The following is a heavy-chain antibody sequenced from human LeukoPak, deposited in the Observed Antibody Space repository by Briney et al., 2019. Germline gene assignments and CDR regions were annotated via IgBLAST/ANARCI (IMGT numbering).Heavy chain of an antibody. CDR2: ISWDGGST. J-gene: IGHJ4*02. V-gene: IGHV3-43*01. CDR3: AKDRGGVDY. CDR1: GFTFDDYS. Sequence: GGSLRLSCAASGFTFDDYSMHWVRQGPAKGLEWVSVISWDGGSTSYADSVKGRFTISRDNSKNSLYLQMNGLRSEDSALYYCAKDRGGVDYWGQGTLVTVSS. D-gene: IGHD3-16*01.